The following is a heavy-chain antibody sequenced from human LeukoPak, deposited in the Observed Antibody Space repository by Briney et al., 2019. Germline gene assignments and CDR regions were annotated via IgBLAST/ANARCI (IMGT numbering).Heavy chain of an antibody. CDR2: IYSGGST. J-gene: IGHJ6*02. CDR3: AGGYSTDYYYGMDV. D-gene: IGHD2-15*01. CDR1: GFTVSSNY. Sequence: GGSLRLSCAASGFTVSSNYMCWVRQAPGKGLEWVSVIYSGGSTYYADSVKGRFTISRDNSKNTLYLQMNSLRAEDTAAYYCAGGYSTDYYYGMDVWGQGTTVTVSS. V-gene: IGHV3-66*01.